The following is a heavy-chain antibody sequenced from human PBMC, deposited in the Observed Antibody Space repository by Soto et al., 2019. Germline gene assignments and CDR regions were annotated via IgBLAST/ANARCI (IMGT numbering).Heavy chain of an antibody. CDR2: ISGSGNTS. V-gene: IGHV3-23*01. J-gene: IGHJ4*02. D-gene: IGHD6-13*01. CDR3: AKDRGRTWYEDY. Sequence: EVQLLESGGGLVQPGGSLRLSCAASGFTFSSYAMTWVRQAPGKGPEWVSAISGSGNTSYYADSVKGRFTISRDSSKKMLYLQMNSLRPEDTAVYYCAKDRGRTWYEDYWGQGTLVTVSS. CDR1: GFTFSSYA.